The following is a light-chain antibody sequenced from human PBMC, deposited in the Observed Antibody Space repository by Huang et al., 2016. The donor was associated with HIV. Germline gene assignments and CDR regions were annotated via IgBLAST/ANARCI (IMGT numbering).Light chain of an antibody. V-gene: IGKV1-39*01. CDR3: QQSYSTPRT. J-gene: IGKJ5*01. CDR2: AAS. Sequence: DIQMTQSPSSLSASVGDRVTITCRAIQSVSSYLNWYQQKPGKAPKFLIYAASSLQSGVPARFSGSGSGTDFTLTISSLQPEDFATYYCQQSYSTPRTFGQGTRLEIK. CDR1: QSVSSY.